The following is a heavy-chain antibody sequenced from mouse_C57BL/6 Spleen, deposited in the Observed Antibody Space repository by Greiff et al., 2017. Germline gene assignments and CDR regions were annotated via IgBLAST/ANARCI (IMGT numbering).Heavy chain of an antibody. CDR2: ISYDGSN. CDR3: ALGNYAMDY. CDR1: GYSITSGYY. V-gene: IGHV3-6*01. J-gene: IGHJ4*01. Sequence: EVKLMESGPGLVKPSQSLSLTCSVTGYSITSGYYWNWIRQFPGNKLEWMGYISYDGSNNYNPSLKNRISITRDTSKNQFFLKLNSVTTEDTATYYCALGNYAMDYWGQGTSVTVSS. D-gene: IGHD4-1*01.